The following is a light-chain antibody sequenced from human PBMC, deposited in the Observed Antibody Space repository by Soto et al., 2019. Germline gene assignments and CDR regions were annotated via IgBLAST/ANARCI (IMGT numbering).Light chain of an antibody. CDR1: QDISSY. V-gene: IGKV1-9*01. CDR2: AAS. CDR3: QQLKSYPLS. J-gene: IGKJ4*01. Sequence: DIQLTQSPSFLSASVGDRVTITCRTSQDISSYLAWYQQKPGKAPQLLISAASTLQSGVPSRFSGSGSGTEFTLTSSSLQPEDFATYYCQQLKSYPLSFGGWTKVEI.